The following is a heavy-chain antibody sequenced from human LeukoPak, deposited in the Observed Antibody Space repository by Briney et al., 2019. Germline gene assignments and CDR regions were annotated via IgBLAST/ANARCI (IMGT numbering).Heavy chain of an antibody. V-gene: IGHV4-39*01. CDR3: ARHDPLGSGNN. J-gene: IGHJ4*02. Sequence: PSETLPLTCTVSGVSISSNTYSWGWIRQPPGKGLEWIGSIYYSGNTYYNPSLKSRVTISVDTSKNQFSLKLSSVTAADTAVFYCARHDPLGSGNNWGQGILVTVSS. D-gene: IGHD3-10*01. CDR2: IYYSGNT. CDR1: GVSISSNTYS.